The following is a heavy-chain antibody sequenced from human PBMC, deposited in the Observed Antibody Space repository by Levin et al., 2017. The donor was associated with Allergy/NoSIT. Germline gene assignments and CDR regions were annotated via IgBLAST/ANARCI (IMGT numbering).Heavy chain of an antibody. CDR2: INHSGST. CDR3: ARVHAGRITMVRGVIQYFQH. D-gene: IGHD3-10*01. Sequence: SETLSLTCAVYGGSFSGYYWSWIRQPPGKGLEWIGEINHSGSTNYNPSLKSRVTISVDTSKNQFSLKLSSVTAADTAVYYCARVHAGRITMVRGVIQYFQHWGQGTLVTVSS. CDR1: GGSFSGYY. V-gene: IGHV4-34*01. J-gene: IGHJ1*01.